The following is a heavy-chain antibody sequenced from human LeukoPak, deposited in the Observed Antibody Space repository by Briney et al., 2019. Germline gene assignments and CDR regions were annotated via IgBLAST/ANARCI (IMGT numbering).Heavy chain of an antibody. Sequence: SETLSLTCTVSGGSISSSSYYWGWIRQPPGKGLEWIGSIYYSGSTYYNPSLKSRVTISVDTSKNQFSLKLSSVTAADTAVYYCARRSSSLLRYYYGMDVWGRGTTVTVSS. V-gene: IGHV4-39*01. CDR2: IYYSGST. J-gene: IGHJ6*02. CDR1: GGSISSSSYY. CDR3: ARRSSSLLRYYYGMDV. D-gene: IGHD2-2*01.